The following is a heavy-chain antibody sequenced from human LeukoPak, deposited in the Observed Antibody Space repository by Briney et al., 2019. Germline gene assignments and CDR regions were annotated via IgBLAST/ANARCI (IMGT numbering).Heavy chain of an antibody. CDR1: GGSISSSSYY. J-gene: IGHJ4*02. CDR2: IYYSGST. CDR3: ARRYDWSNLYIDF. D-gene: IGHD1/OR15-1a*01. V-gene: IGHV4-39*01. Sequence: SETLSLTRTVSGGSISSSSYYWVWLRQPPGKGLEWIGSIYYSGSTYYNPSLKGRVTISVHTPENQFSLKLSSVTAADTAVYYCARRYDWSNLYIDFWRQGHRVSVSS.